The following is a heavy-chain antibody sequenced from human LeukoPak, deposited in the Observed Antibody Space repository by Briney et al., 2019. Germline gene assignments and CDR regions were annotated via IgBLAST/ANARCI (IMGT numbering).Heavy chain of an antibody. Sequence: GGSLRLSCAASGFSFSGYWMTWVRQAPGKGLEWVANIKEDGSEKYYADFVKGRFTISRDNAKNSLYLQMNSLRAEDTAVYYCARDGEHDYGDYAYWGQGTLVTVSS. D-gene: IGHD4-17*01. V-gene: IGHV3-7*03. CDR2: IKEDGSEK. CDR1: GFSFSGYW. J-gene: IGHJ4*02. CDR3: ARDGEHDYGDYAY.